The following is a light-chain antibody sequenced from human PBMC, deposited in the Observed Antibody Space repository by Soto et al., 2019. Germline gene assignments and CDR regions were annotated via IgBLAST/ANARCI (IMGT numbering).Light chain of an antibody. Sequence: TALTQSPGTLSSSPGERATLSCGASQAVSSNYLAWDQQKPGQAPRLLSSGASGRATGVPDRFSGRGSGTDFTLTIDRLESEDFAVYFCQQYGDLPWTFGQGTKVDIK. CDR3: QQYGDLPWT. J-gene: IGKJ1*01. CDR2: GAS. CDR1: QAVSSNY. V-gene: IGKV3-20*01.